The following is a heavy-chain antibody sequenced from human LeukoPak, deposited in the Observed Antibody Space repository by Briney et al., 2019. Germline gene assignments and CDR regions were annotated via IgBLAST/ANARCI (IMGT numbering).Heavy chain of an antibody. CDR2: IIPIFGTA. V-gene: IGHV1-69*01. J-gene: IGHJ4*02. CDR3: ARVSVGATKLAYFDY. D-gene: IGHD1-26*01. Sequence: SVKVSCKASGGTFSSYAVSWVRQAPGQGLEWMGGIIPIFGTANYAQKFQGRVTITADESTSTAYMELSGLRSEDTAVYYCARVSVGATKLAYFDYWGQGTLVTVSS. CDR1: GGTFSSYA.